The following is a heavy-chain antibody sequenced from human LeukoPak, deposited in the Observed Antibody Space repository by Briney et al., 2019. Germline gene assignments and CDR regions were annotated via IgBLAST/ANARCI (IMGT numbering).Heavy chain of an antibody. D-gene: IGHD6-6*01. J-gene: IGHJ4*02. Sequence: ASVKVSCKAYGYTFTSYDINWVRQATGQGLEWMGWMNPNSGNTGYAQKFQGRVTITRNTSISTAYMELSSLRSEDTAVYYCARDGGAARPSDYWGQGTLVTVSS. V-gene: IGHV1-8*03. CDR1: GYTFTSYD. CDR2: MNPNSGNT. CDR3: ARDGGAARPSDY.